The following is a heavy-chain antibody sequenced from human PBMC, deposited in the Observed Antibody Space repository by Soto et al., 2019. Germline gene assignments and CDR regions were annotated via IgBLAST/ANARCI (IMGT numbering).Heavy chain of an antibody. J-gene: IGHJ4*02. CDR1: GFTVSSNY. Sequence: GGSLRLSCAASGFTVSSNYMSWVRQAPGKGLEWVSVIYYCGSTYCADSVKGRFTISRDNSKNTLYLQRNSLRSEDTAVDYCVREVETVRLVAFALWGQGTQVTVSS. V-gene: IGHV3-66*03. D-gene: IGHD5-18*01. CDR2: IYYCGST. CDR3: VREVETVRLVAFAL.